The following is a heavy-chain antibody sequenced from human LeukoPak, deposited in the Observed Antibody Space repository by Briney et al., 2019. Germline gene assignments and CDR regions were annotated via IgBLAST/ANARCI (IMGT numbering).Heavy chain of an antibody. J-gene: IGHJ4*02. CDR1: GFMFHDYA. CDR2: ISGVGGST. V-gene: IGHV3-43*02. Sequence: GGSLRLSCAGPGFMFHDYAIHWVRQAPGKGLEWVSLISGVGGSTVYADSEKGRFTISRDNSKNSLYLQMNSLRIDDTALYYCARESEKSGWYDYWRQGTLVTVPS. CDR3: ARESEKSGWYDY. D-gene: IGHD6-19*01.